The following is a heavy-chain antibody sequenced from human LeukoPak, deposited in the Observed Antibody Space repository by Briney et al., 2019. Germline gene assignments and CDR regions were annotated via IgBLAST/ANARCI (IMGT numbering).Heavy chain of an antibody. CDR1: GFTFSSYS. V-gene: IGHV3-21*01. CDR2: ISSSSSYI. Sequence: GGSLRLSCAASGFTFSSYSMNWVRRAPGKGLEWVSSISSSSSYIYYADSVKGRFTISRDNAKNSLYLQMNSLRAEDTAVYYCARDTGGPNWFDPRGQGTLVTVSS. J-gene: IGHJ5*02. CDR3: ARDTGGPNWFDP. D-gene: IGHD2-8*02.